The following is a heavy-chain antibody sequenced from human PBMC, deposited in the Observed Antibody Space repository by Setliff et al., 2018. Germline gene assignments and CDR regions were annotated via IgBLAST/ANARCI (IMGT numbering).Heavy chain of an antibody. CDR2: FSSRNDYI. CDR3: ARADSDSYYPYYFDF. V-gene: IGHV3-21*01. Sequence: PGESLKISCEASGFSFSNYAMNWVRQAPGKGLEWVASFSSRNDYIYHADSVKGRFTISRDNAKTSLYLQMDSLRVEDTAVYFCARADSDSYYPYYFDFWGQGVLVTVSS. CDR1: GFSFSNYA. J-gene: IGHJ4*02. D-gene: IGHD3-22*01.